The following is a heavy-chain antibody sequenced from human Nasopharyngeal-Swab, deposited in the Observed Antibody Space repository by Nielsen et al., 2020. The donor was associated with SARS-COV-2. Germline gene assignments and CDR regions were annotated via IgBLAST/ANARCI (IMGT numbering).Heavy chain of an antibody. D-gene: IGHD3-3*01. CDR1: GTFVSGNY. Sequence: GGSLRLSCAASGTFVSGNYMNWVRQAPGMGLEWVSVVYAGGSTFYADSVKGRFTISRDNSKNKLYLQMNNLRPEDTAMYYCASPVFGVVSDAFDLWGQGTMVTVSS. V-gene: IGHV3-53*01. CDR3: ASPVFGVVSDAFDL. CDR2: VYAGGST. J-gene: IGHJ3*01.